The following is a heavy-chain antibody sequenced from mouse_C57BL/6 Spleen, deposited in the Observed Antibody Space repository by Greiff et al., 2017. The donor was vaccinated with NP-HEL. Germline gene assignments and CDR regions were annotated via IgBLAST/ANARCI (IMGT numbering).Heavy chain of an antibody. J-gene: IGHJ4*01. CDR3: ASMITAAMDY. Sequence: EVKVVESGGGLVKPGGSLKLSCAASGFTSSDYGMHWVRQAPEKGLEWVAYISSGSSTIYYADTVKGRFTISRDNAKNTLFLQMTSLRSEDTAMYYCASMITAAMDYWGQGTSVTVSS. CDR2: ISSGSSTI. V-gene: IGHV5-17*01. D-gene: IGHD2-4*01. CDR1: GFTSSDYG.